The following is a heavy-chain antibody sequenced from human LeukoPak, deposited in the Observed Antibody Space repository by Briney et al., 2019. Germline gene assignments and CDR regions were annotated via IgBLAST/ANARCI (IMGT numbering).Heavy chain of an antibody. CDR3: ARALSKDYDRDY. CDR2: INHSGST. Sequence: SETLSLTCAVYGGSFSGYYWSWIRQPPGKGLEWIGEINHSGSTNYNPSLKSRVTISVDTSKNQFSLKLSSVTAADTAVYYCARALSKDYDRDYWGQGTLVAVSS. J-gene: IGHJ4*02. V-gene: IGHV4-34*01. CDR1: GGSFSGYY. D-gene: IGHD3-22*01.